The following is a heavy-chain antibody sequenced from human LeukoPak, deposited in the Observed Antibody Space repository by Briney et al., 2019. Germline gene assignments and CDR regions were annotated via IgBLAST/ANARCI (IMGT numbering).Heavy chain of an antibody. V-gene: IGHV4-59*08. J-gene: IGHJ6*02. CDR3: ARREGSHYSVDV. D-gene: IGHD5-12*01. Sequence: SETLSLNCTVSGASLSSYYWSWIREVPGTGLEWIGSICYSGVTNFNPSLKRRIAMSVDTSRNLFSLKVTSVTAADTAVYYCARREGSHYSVDVWGQGTTVTVSS. CDR1: GASLSSYY. CDR2: ICYSGVT.